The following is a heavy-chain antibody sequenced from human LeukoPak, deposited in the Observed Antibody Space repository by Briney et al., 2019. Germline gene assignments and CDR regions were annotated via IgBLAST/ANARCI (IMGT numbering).Heavy chain of an antibody. CDR1: GFTFSSYA. V-gene: IGHV3-30-3*01. CDR2: ISYDGSNK. Sequence: GGSLRLSCAASGFTFSSYAMHWVRQAPGKGLEWVAVISYDGSNKYYADSVKGRFTISRDNSKNTLYLQMNSLRAEDTAVYYCARDWFPSYWYFDLWGRGTLVTVSS. J-gene: IGHJ2*01. CDR3: ARDWFPSYWYFDL. D-gene: IGHD3-10*01.